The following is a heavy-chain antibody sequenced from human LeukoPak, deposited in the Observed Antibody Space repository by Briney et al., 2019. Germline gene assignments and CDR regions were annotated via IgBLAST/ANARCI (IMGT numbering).Heavy chain of an antibody. J-gene: IGHJ3*01. CDR2: LYHSGDT. CDR3: AKKDGGAFDV. CDR1: GASFNSDDQY. V-gene: IGHV4-61*08. Sequence: PSETLSLTCTVSGASFNSDDQYWNWIRQSPGKGLEWIGILYHSGDTKYNPSLKSRVSISVDRSKNQFSLNLSSVTAADTAVYYCAKKDGGAFDVWGQGKLV.